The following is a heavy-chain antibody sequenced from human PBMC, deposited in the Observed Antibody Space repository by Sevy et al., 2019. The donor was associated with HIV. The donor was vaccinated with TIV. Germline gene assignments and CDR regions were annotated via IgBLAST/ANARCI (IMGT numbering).Heavy chain of an antibody. CDR1: GDSINTYY. J-gene: IGHJ4*02. Sequence: SETLSLTCTVSGDSINTYYWSWIRQPPGKGLEWIGYVSHSGNTKYNPSLKSRVSMSVDTSTNQFSLKAKSVTAADTAVYYCARLRWDLVVVPGATPGCYFDSWCQGTLVTVSS. V-gene: IGHV4-59*08. D-gene: IGHD2-2*02. CDR3: ARLRWDLVVVPGATPGCYFDS. CDR2: VSHSGNT.